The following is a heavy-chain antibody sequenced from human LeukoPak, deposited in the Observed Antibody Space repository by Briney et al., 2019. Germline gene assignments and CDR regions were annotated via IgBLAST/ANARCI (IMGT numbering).Heavy chain of an antibody. J-gene: IGHJ4*02. D-gene: IGHD3-16*01. V-gene: IGHV1-69*13. Sequence: SVKVSCKASGYTFTSYGISWVRQAPGQGLEWMGGIIPIFGTANYAQKFQGRVTITADESTSIAYMELSSLRSEDTAVYYCAGGDDLDYWGQGTLVTVSS. CDR2: IIPIFGTA. CDR1: GYTFTSYG. CDR3: AGGDDLDY.